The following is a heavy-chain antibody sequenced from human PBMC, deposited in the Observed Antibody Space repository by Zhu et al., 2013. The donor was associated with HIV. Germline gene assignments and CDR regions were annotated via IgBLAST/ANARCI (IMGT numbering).Heavy chain of an antibody. CDR2: YDPEDGET. D-gene: IGHD1-1*01. Sequence: QVQLVQSGAEVKMPGASVKVSCKVSGHTLTGVSMHWVRQAPGKGLEWMGGYDPEDGETVYAQRFQGRVTMTTDTSTRTAYMELRSLRSDDTAVYYCARHTTDDAFDIWGQGTMVTVSS. V-gene: IGHV1-24*01. J-gene: IGHJ3*02. CDR1: GHTLTGVS. CDR3: ARHTTDDAFDI.